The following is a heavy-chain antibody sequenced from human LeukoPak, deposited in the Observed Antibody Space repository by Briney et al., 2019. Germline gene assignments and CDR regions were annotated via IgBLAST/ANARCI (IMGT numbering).Heavy chain of an antibody. CDR3: ARRGGRGFFDY. V-gene: IGHV4-39*01. Sequence: SETLSLTCTVSGGSISSSSYYRGWIRQPPGKGLEWIGSIYYSGSTYYNPSLKSRVTISVDTSKNQFSLKLSSVTAADTAVYYCARRGGRGFFDYWGQGTLVTVSS. J-gene: IGHJ4*02. D-gene: IGHD2-15*01. CDR1: GGSISSSSYY. CDR2: IYYSGST.